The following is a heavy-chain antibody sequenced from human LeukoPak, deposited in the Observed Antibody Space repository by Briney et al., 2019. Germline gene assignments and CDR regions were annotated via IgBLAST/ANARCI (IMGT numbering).Heavy chain of an antibody. D-gene: IGHD2-15*01. V-gene: IGHV1-3*01. CDR3: AGESVGGDYFDY. CDR2: INAGNGNT. Sequence: VASVKVSCKASGYTFTSHAMHWVRQAPGQRLEWMGWINAGNGNTKYSQKFQGRVTITRDTSASTAYMELSSLRSEDTAVYYCAGESVGGDYFDYWGQGTLVTVSS. CDR1: GYTFTSHA. J-gene: IGHJ4*02.